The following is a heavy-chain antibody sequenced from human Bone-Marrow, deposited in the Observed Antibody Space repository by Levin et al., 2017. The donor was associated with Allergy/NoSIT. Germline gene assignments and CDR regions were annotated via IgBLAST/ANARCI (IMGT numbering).Heavy chain of an antibody. CDR1: GFTFSTYA. CDR2: ISGRGGST. J-gene: IGHJ3*02. V-gene: IGHV3-23*01. D-gene: IGHD4-17*01. CDR3: AKSHQWGIGDYWAVHAFDM. Sequence: GESLKISCAASGFTFSTYAMIWVRQTPGRGLEWVSGISGRGGSTYYADSVKGRFTVSRDNSDNTLYLQMNTLRAEDTAVYYCAKSHQWGIGDYWAVHAFDMWGQGTMVTVSS.